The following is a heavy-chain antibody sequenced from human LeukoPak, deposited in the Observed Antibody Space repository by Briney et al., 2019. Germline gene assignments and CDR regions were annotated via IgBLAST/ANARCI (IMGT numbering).Heavy chain of an antibody. CDR2: IILNDGRT. J-gene: IGHJ4*02. V-gene: IGHV1-2*06. CDR3: ARDNDLRPIVGATTFPNEFDY. D-gene: IGHD1-26*01. CDR1: GFRFSDYY. Sequence: ASVKVSCKASGFRFSDYYLHWVRQAPGQGLEWMGRIILNDGRTKYAQRFEGRVSMTRDASISTAYMELSRLTSDDTAVYYCARDNDLRPIVGATTFPNEFDYWGQGTLVTVSS.